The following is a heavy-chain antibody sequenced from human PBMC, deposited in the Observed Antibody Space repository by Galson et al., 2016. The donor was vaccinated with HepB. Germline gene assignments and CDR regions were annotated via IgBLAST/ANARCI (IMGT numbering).Heavy chain of an antibody. J-gene: IGHJ2*01. CDR2: ISGSTTTI. V-gene: IGHV3-48*02. CDR3: ARDQHYDILTGYRHPYWYFDL. CDR1: GFSFSRNN. D-gene: IGHD3-9*01. Sequence: SLRLSCAAPGFSFSRNNMNWIRQAPGKGLEWVSRISGSTTTISYADSVKGRFTISRDNAKNSLYLQMNSLRDEDTAVYYCARDQHYDILTGYRHPYWYFDLWGRGTLVSVSS.